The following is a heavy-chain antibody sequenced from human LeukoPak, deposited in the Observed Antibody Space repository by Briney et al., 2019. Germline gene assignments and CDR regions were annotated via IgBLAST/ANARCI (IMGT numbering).Heavy chain of an antibody. V-gene: IGHV3-33*01. J-gene: IGHJ5*02. CDR2: IWHDGIKK. CDR1: GLTLRSYG. CDR3: VAAIAEGWFDP. D-gene: IGHD6-13*01. Sequence: GGSLRLSCEASGLTLRSYGMHWVRQAPGKGLEWVAVIWHDGIKKYYLDSVNGRFTISRDTSKNMSYLQMNSLRAEDTAVYYCVAAIAEGWFDPWGQGTLVIVSS.